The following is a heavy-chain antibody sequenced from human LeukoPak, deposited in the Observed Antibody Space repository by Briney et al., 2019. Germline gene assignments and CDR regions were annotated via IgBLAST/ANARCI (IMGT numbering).Heavy chain of an antibody. J-gene: IGHJ4*02. CDR3: ARGYYDSSGYYYPIDY. Sequence: ASVEVSCKASGYTFTSYGISWVRQAPGQGLEWMGWISAYNGNTNYAQKLQGRVTMTTDTSTSPAYMELRSLRSDDTAVYYCARGYYDSSGYYYPIDYCGQGTLVTVSS. CDR1: GYTFTSYG. V-gene: IGHV1-18*01. D-gene: IGHD3-22*01. CDR2: ISAYNGNT.